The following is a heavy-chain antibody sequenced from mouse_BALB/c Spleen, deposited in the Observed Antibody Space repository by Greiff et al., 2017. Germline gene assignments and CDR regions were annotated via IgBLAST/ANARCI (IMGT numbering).Heavy chain of an antibody. CDR3: SRSGHDGYHAMDY. V-gene: IGHV1-55*01. J-gene: IGHJ4*01. Sequence: QVQLQQPGAELVKPGASVKMSCKASGYTFTSYWINWVKQRPGQGLEWIGDIYPGRGITNYNEKFKSKATLTLDTSSSTAYLQLSRRTSEDSAVYYCSRSGHDGYHAMDYWGQGTSVTVSS. D-gene: IGHD1-3*01. CDR1: GYTFTSYW. CDR2: IYPGRGIT.